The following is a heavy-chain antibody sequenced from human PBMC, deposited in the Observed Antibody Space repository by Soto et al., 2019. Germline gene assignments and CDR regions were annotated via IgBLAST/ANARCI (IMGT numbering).Heavy chain of an antibody. D-gene: IGHD2-2*01. V-gene: IGHV4-59*01. CDR1: GGSIRSYY. CDR2: IYYSGST. CDR3: ARSFVPAAPFDY. Sequence: PSETLSLTCTVSGGSIRSYYWSWIRQPPGKGLEWIGYIYYSGSTNYNPSLKSRVTISVDTSKNQFSLKLCSVTAADTAVYYCARSFVPAAPFDYWGQGTLVTVSS. J-gene: IGHJ4*02.